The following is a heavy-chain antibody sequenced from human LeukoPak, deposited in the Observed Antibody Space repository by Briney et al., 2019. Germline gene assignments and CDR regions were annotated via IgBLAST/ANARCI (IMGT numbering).Heavy chain of an antibody. Sequence: GASVTVSCKASGYTFTSYGISWVRQAPGQGLEWMGWISAYNGNTNYAQKLQGRVTMTTDTSTSTAYMELRSLRSDDTAVYYCARVVAATDAFYYYYMDVWGKGTTVTISS. CDR2: ISAYNGNT. CDR1: GYTFTSYG. D-gene: IGHD2-15*01. V-gene: IGHV1-18*01. J-gene: IGHJ6*03. CDR3: ARVVAATDAFYYYYMDV.